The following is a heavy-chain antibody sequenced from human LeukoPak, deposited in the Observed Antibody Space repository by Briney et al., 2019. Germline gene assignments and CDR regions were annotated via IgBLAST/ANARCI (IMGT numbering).Heavy chain of an antibody. D-gene: IGHD2/OR15-2a*01. Sequence: ASVKVSCKVSGYTFTDYYMHWVQQAPGKGLEWMGLVDPEDGETIYAEKFQGRVTITADTSTDTAYKELSSLRSEDTAVYYCATGLPPSMQFDYWGQGTLVTVSS. J-gene: IGHJ4*02. CDR3: ATGLPPSMQFDY. CDR2: VDPEDGET. CDR1: GYTFTDYY. V-gene: IGHV1-69-2*01.